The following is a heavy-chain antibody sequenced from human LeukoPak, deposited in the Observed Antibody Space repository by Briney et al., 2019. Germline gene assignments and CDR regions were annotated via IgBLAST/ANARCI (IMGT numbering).Heavy chain of an antibody. CDR3: AKDGMVRGLIGYYFDY. V-gene: IGHV3-30*18. J-gene: IGHJ4*02. Sequence: PGGSLRLSCAASGFTFSTYGMHWVRQAPGKGLEWVAVISYDGSNKYYADSVKGRFTISRDNSKNTLYLQMSSLRAEDTAVYYCAKDGMVRGLIGYYFDYWGQGTRVTVSS. D-gene: IGHD3-10*01. CDR1: GFTFSTYG. CDR2: ISYDGSNK.